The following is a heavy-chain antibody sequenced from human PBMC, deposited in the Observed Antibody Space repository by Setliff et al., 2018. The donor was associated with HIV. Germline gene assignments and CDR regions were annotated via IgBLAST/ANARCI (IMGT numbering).Heavy chain of an antibody. Sequence: SETLSLTCSVSGGSINSGHYYWSWIRHHPGKGLEWIGYIYYTGSTYYHPSPKSRVLISVDTSNNLFSLSLRSVTAADTAVYYCARDLSPYGSGDPYYYYGMDVWGQGTTVTVSS. V-gene: IGHV4-31*03. CDR3: ARDLSPYGSGDPYYYYGMDV. D-gene: IGHD3-10*01. CDR1: GGSINSGHYY. J-gene: IGHJ6*02. CDR2: IYYTGST.